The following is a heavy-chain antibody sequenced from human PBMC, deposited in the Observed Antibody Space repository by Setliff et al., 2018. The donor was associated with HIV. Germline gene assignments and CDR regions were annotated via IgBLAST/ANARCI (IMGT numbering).Heavy chain of an antibody. D-gene: IGHD5-12*01. CDR2: INHSGST. J-gene: IGHJ6*03. CDR1: GGSISSYY. Sequence: SETLSLTCTVSGGSISSYYWSWIRQSPGKGLEWLGYINHSGSTHYNPPLKSRATISVDTSKNQFSLRLNSVTAADTAVYYCARGATLLPGYSDRWEYFYMDVWGKGTTVTVSS. V-gene: IGHV4-59*12. CDR3: ARGATLLPGYSDRWEYFYMDV.